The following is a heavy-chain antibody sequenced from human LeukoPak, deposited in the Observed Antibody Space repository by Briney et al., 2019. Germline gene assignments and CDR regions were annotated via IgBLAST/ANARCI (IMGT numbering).Heavy chain of an antibody. Sequence: GGSLRLSCAASGFTFSDYYMSWIRQAPGQGLEWVGVVSYDGNTQYYADSVKGRFTISRDNSKNSLYLQMNSLRAEDTAVYYCAKRYKDSSGWYSLDYWGQGTQVTVSS. D-gene: IGHD6-19*01. CDR1: GFTFSDYY. CDR2: VSYDGNTQ. CDR3: AKRYKDSSGWYSLDY. V-gene: IGHV3-30*18. J-gene: IGHJ4*02.